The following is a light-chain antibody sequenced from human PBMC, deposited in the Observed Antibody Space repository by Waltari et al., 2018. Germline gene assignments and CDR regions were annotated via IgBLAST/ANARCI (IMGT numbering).Light chain of an antibody. CDR1: QSVGGN. Sequence: EIVMTQSPAPLCASAGETATLSCRASQSVGGNLAWYQQKPGQAPRLLIYAASTRATGIPGRFSGSGSGTEFTLTISSLQSEDFAIYYCQQYNNWPPQDAFGQGTKLEIK. V-gene: IGKV3-15*01. CDR3: QQYNNWPPQDA. CDR2: AAS. J-gene: IGKJ2*01.